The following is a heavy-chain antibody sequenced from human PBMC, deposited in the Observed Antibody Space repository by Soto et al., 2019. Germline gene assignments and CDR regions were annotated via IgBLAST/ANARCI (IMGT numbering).Heavy chain of an antibody. CDR3: ARDWYYDFWSGYYPDNWFDP. J-gene: IGHJ5*02. Sequence: ASVKVSCKASGYTFTSYGISWVRQAPGQGLEWMGWISAYNGNTNYAQKLQGRVTMTTDTSTSTAYMELRSLRSDDTAVYYCARDWYYDFWSGYYPDNWFDPWGQGTLVTVSS. CDR1: GYTFTSYG. CDR2: ISAYNGNT. D-gene: IGHD3-3*01. V-gene: IGHV1-18*04.